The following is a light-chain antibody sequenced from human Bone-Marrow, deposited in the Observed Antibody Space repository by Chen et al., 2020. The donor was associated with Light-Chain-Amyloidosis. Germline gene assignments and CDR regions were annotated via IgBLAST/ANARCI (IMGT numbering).Light chain of an antibody. CDR2: DAT. CDR3: QQYDTLPS. Sequence: DIRVTQSPSSLSASVGDRVTIASQASQDITGYLNWFQQKPGKAPRLLIYDATNLQTGVPSRFSGSGFGTDFTLTISTLQPEDVATYFCQQYDTLPSLGGGTRVEIK. CDR1: QDITGY. J-gene: IGKJ4*01. V-gene: IGKV1-33*01.